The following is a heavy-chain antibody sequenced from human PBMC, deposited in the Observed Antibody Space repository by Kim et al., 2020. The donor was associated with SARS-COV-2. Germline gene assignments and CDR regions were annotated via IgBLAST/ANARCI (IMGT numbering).Heavy chain of an antibody. CDR3: AITLTYYYGSSGYYYSDAFDI. V-gene: IGHV4-39*01. Sequence: SETLSLTCTVSGGSISSSSYYWGWIRQPPGKGLEWIGSIYYSGSTYYNPSLKSRVTISVDTSKNQFSLKLSSVTAADTAVYYCAITLTYYYGSSGYYYSDAFDIWGQGTMGTVSS. CDR1: GGSISSSSYY. J-gene: IGHJ3*02. D-gene: IGHD3-22*01. CDR2: IYYSGST.